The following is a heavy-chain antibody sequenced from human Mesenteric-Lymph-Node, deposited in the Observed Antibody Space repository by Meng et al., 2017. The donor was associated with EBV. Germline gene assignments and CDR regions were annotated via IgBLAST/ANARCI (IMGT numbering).Heavy chain of an antibody. J-gene: IGHJ5*02. V-gene: IGHV4-39*01. CDR2: INYSGTT. CDR3: ARHRRASSTGDWLDP. CDR1: GDSSRGSTYY. Sequence: LRLQESGPRLVKPSETLSLNCAVSGDSSRGSTYYWAWIRQPPGKGLEWIGTINYSGTTYYNPSLESRFSIFVDTSKNQFSLNLSFVTAADTAVYYCARHRRASSTGDWLDPWGQGTLVTVSS. D-gene: IGHD2-2*01.